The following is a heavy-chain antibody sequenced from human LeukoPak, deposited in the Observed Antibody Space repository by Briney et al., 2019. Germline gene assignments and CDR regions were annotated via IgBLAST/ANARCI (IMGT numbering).Heavy chain of an antibody. Sequence: ASVKVSCKASGYTFTNYDINWVRQATGQGLEWMGWMNPNSGNTGYAQKFQGRVTMTRNTSISTAYMELSSVRSEDTAVYYCASFWYSSSSRFDPWGQGTLVTVSS. CDR1: GYTFTNYD. D-gene: IGHD6-13*01. CDR2: MNPNSGNT. V-gene: IGHV1-8*01. J-gene: IGHJ5*02. CDR3: ASFWYSSSSRFDP.